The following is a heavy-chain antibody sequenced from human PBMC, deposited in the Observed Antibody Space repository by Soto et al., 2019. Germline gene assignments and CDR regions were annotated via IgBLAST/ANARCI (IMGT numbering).Heavy chain of an antibody. CDR1: GGTFSSYA. CDR2: IIPIFGTA. D-gene: IGHD3-10*01. CDR3: ARDLWFGELIPTNWFDP. Sequence: QVQLVQSGAEVKKPGSSVKVSCKASGGTFSSYAISWVRQAPGQGLEWMGGIIPIFGTANYAQKFQGRVTITADESTSTAYMELSSLRSEDTAVYYCARDLWFGELIPTNWFDPWGQGTLVTASS. J-gene: IGHJ5*02. V-gene: IGHV1-69*01.